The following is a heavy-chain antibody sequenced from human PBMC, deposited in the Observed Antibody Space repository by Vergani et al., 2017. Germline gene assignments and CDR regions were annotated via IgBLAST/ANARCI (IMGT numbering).Heavy chain of an antibody. V-gene: IGHV4-38-2*02. Sequence: QVQLQESGPGLVKPSETLSLTCTVSNYSISRGYFWGWIRRPPGKGLEWIGEINHSGSTNYNPSLKSRVTISVDTSKNQFSLKLSSVTAADTAVYYCARNYYGGNSFLRWGQGTLVTVSS. J-gene: IGHJ4*02. D-gene: IGHD4-23*01. CDR3: ARNYYGGNSFLR. CDR2: INHSGST. CDR1: NYSISRGYF.